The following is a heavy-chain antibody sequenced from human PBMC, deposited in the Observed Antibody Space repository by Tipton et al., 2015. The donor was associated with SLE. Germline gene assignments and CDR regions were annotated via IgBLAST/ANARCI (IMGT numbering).Heavy chain of an antibody. CDR1: GFTFDDYA. J-gene: IGHJ4*02. Sequence: SLRLSCTASGFTFDDYAMHWARQVPGKGLEWVAGISWNSGGIGYGDSVKGRFTISRDNARNSLYLQMNNLTVGDTAIYYCARGRGYWGQGTLVTVSS. V-gene: IGHV3-9*01. CDR2: ISWNSGGI. D-gene: IGHD3-10*01. CDR3: ARGRGY.